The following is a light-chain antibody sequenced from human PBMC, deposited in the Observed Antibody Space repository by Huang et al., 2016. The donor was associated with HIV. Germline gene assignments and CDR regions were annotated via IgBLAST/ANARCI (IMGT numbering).Light chain of an antibody. CDR1: QSLLHSDGKNY. V-gene: IGKV2D-29*02. Sequence: EIMLTQTPLSLSVTPGQPASMSCKSSQSLLHSDGKNYLFWYLQKSGLSPQLLIYEGSKRLSGGPDRFNGSGSGTDFTLKISRVEAEDVGIYYCMQTMQPATFGQGTKVE. CDR3: MQTMQPAT. CDR2: EGS. J-gene: IGKJ1*01.